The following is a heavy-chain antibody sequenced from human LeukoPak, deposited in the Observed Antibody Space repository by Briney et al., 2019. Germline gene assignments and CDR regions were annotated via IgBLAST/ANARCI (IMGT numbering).Heavy chain of an antibody. CDR1: VLTVSISY. CDR3: ARPGFYGDYVPY. Sequence: GRSLRLSCAASVLTVSISYTSWARHAPTGGREWVSVLYSGGGTYYADSVQGRFTISRDNSKNTVYLQMNRLRAEDTAVYYCARPGFYGDYVPYWGQGTLVTVSS. J-gene: IGHJ4*02. V-gene: IGHV3-66*04. CDR2: LYSGGGT. D-gene: IGHD4-17*01.